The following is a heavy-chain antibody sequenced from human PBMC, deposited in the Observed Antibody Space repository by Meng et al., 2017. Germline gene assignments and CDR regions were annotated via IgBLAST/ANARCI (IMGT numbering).Heavy chain of an antibody. CDR1: GGAFSGYY. Sequence: QVQLQMVGAGLLRPSGPLALPGAVYGGAFSGYYWSWIRQPPGKGLEWIGEINHSGSTNYNPSLKSRVTISVDTSKNQFSLKLSSVTAADTAVYYCASSGCSYGYRFDYWGQGTLVTVSS. CDR2: INHSGST. V-gene: IGHV4-34*01. J-gene: IGHJ4*02. D-gene: IGHD5-18*01. CDR3: ASSGCSYGYRFDY.